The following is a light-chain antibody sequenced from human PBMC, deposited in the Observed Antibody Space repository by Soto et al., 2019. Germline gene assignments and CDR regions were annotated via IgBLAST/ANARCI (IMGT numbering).Light chain of an antibody. CDR1: QSVSSSY. V-gene: IGKV3-20*01. Sequence: EIVLTQSPGTLSLSPGERATLSCRASQSVSSSYLAWYQQKPGQAPRLLIYGASSRATGIPDRFSGSGSGTDFALPISRLEPEDFAVYYCQQYGRSPPYTFGQGTKLEIK. CDR2: GAS. J-gene: IGKJ2*01. CDR3: QQYGRSPPYT.